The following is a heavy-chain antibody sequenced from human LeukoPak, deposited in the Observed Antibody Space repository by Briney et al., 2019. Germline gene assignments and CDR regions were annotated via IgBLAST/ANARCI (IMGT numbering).Heavy chain of an antibody. CDR1: GGSISSSSYY. CDR3: ARQGLLWFVDY. Sequence: PSETLSLTCTVSGGSISSSSYYWGWIRQPPGKGLEWIGSIYYSGSTYYNPSLKSRVTISVDTSKNQFSLKLSSVTAADTAVYYCARQGLLWFVDYWGQGTLVTVSS. V-gene: IGHV4-39*01. D-gene: IGHD3-10*01. CDR2: IYYSGST. J-gene: IGHJ4*02.